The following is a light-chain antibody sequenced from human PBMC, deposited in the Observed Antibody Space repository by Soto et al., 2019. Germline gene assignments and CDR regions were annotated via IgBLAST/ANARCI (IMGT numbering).Light chain of an antibody. V-gene: IGKV3-15*01. Sequence: EIVMTQSPATLSVSPGERATLSCRASQSVSSNLAWYQQKPGQAPRLLIYGASTRATGIPARFSGSGSGTEFTLTISSLQSADFAVYYCQLYNNWPPWTFGQGTKVEIK. CDR1: QSVSSN. CDR2: GAS. CDR3: QLYNNWPPWT. J-gene: IGKJ1*01.